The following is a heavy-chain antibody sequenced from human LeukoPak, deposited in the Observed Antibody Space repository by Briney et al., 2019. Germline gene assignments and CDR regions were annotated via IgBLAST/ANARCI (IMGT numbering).Heavy chain of an antibody. CDR2: ISYDGSYK. J-gene: IGHJ4*02. D-gene: IGHD6-13*01. V-gene: IGHV3-30*18. Sequence: GGSLRLSCAASEFTFSTYGMHWVRQAPGKGLEWVAVISYDGSYKFYADSVKGRFTISRDNSKSTLYPQMNSLRAEDTAVYYCAKDRYSGLNTIDYWGQGTLVTVSS. CDR1: EFTFSTYG. CDR3: AKDRYSGLNTIDY.